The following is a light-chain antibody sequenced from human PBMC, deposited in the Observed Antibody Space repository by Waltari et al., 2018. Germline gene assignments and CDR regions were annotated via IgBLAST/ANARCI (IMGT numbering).Light chain of an antibody. CDR3: QQYGSSSLT. CDR1: QIVSSSY. J-gene: IGKJ4*01. CDR2: GAS. V-gene: IGKV3-20*01. Sequence: EIVLTQSPGTLSLSPGERATLSCRASQIVSSSYLAWYLQNPGQTPRLLIYGASSRATGIPDRFSGSESGTDFTLTISRLEPEDFAVYYCQQYGSSSLTFGGGTKVEIK.